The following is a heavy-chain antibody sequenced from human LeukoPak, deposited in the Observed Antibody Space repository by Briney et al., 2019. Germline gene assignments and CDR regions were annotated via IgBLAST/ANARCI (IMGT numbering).Heavy chain of an antibody. CDR1: GDSISSGRNY. Sequence: SETLSLTCSVSGDSISSGRNYWGWIRQSPGKGLEWIASIYSSGNTHSNPSLKSRVPISVDTSKNQVSLKLYSVTASDAAIYNGARHLPGKTIYHYFTFWGKGTRVT. J-gene: IGHJ4*02. V-gene: IGHV4-39*01. D-gene: IGHD5-24*01. CDR2: IYSSGNT. CDR3: ARHLPGKTIYHYFTF.